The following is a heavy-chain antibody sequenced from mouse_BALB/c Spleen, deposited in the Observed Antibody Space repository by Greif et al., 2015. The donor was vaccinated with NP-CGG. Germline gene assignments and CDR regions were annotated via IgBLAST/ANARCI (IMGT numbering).Heavy chain of an antibody. V-gene: IGHV1-7*01. J-gene: IGHJ2*01. Sequence: QVQLKESGAELAKPGASVKMSCKASGYTFTSYWMHWVKQRPGQGLEWIGYINPSTGYTEYNQKFKDKATSTADKSSSTAYMQLSSLTSEDSAVYYCARRDGNYYFDYWGQGTTLTVSS. D-gene: IGHD2-1*01. CDR2: INPSTGYT. CDR3: ARRDGNYYFDY. CDR1: GYTFTSYW.